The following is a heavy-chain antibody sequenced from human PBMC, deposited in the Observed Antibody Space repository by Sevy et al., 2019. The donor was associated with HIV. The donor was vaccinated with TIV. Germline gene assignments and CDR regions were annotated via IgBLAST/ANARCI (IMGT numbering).Heavy chain of an antibody. V-gene: IGHV3-30-3*01. J-gene: IGHJ4*02. CDR2: ISYDGSNK. D-gene: IGHD6-19*01. CDR3: ARARAGNIAVGEGPY. Sequence: GGSLRLSCAASGFTFSSYAMHWVRQAPGKGLEWVAVISYDGSNKYYADSVKGRFTISRDNSKNTLYLQMNRLRAEDTVVYYWARARAGNIAVGEGPYWGQGTLVTVSS. CDR1: GFTFSSYA.